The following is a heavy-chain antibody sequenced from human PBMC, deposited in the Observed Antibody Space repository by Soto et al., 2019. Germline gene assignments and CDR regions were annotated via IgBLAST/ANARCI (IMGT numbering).Heavy chain of an antibody. D-gene: IGHD2-15*01. CDR2: ISSSSSYI. CDR3: ARDWWAQAAFDI. Sequence: GGSLILSCAASGFTFSSYSMNWVRQAPGKGLEWVSSISSSSSYIYYADSVKGRFTISRDNAKNSLYLQMNSLRAEDTAVYYCARDWWAQAAFDIWGQGTMVTVSS. V-gene: IGHV3-21*01. J-gene: IGHJ3*02. CDR1: GFTFSSYS.